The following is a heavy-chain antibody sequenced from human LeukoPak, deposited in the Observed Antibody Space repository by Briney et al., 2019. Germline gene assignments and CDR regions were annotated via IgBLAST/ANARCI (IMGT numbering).Heavy chain of an antibody. V-gene: IGHV3-23*01. CDR2: ISGSGGST. CDR3: ARDLNIVVVTAFDY. D-gene: IGHD2-21*02. Sequence: GRSLRLSCTASGFTFSSYAMSWVRQAPGKGLEWVSAISGSGGSTYYADSVKGRFTISRDNSKNTLYLQMNSLRAEDTAVYYCARDLNIVVVTAFDYWGQGTLVTVSS. J-gene: IGHJ4*02. CDR1: GFTFSSYA.